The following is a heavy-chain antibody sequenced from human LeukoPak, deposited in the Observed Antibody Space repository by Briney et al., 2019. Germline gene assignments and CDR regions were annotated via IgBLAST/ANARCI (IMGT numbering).Heavy chain of an antibody. Sequence: SVKVSCKASGGTFSSYAISWVRQAPGQGLEWMGGIIPIFGTANYAQKFQGRVTITADESTSTAYMELSSLRSEDTAVYYCARAARLHYYASSGSLGGGYFDYWGQGTLVTVSS. CDR1: GGTFSSYA. V-gene: IGHV1-69*13. CDR2: IIPIFGTA. CDR3: ARAARLHYYASSGSLGGGYFDY. J-gene: IGHJ4*02. D-gene: IGHD3-22*01.